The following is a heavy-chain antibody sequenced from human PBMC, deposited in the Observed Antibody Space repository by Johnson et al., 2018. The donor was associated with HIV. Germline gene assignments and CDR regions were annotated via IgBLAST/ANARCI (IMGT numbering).Heavy chain of an antibody. J-gene: IGHJ3*02. CDR2: IKQEGSEK. CDR1: GFTFSSYW. CDR3: ARVGAGYCSSTSCYTDDAFDI. V-gene: IGHV3-7*02. D-gene: IGHD2-2*02. Sequence: VQLVESGGGVVQPGRSLRLSCAASGFTFSSYWMSWVRQAPGKGLEWVANIKQEGSEKYYVDSVKGRFTISRDNAKNSLYLQMNSLRAEDTAVYYCARVGAGYCSSTSCYTDDAFDIWGQGTMVTVSS.